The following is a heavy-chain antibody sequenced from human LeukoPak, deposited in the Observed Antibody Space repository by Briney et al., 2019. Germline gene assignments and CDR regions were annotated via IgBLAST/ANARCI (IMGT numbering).Heavy chain of an antibody. J-gene: IGHJ4*02. D-gene: IGHD1-7*01. V-gene: IGHV4-4*07. Sequence: SETLSLTCTVSGGSIRSFYWSWIRQPAGKGLEWIGRIYSSGTTNYNPSLKSRLTMSVDTSKNQFSLTLSSVTAADTAVYYCARDSAPSDWNYDYWGQGTLVTVSS. CDR3: ARDSAPSDWNYDY. CDR1: GGSIRSFY. CDR2: IYSSGTT.